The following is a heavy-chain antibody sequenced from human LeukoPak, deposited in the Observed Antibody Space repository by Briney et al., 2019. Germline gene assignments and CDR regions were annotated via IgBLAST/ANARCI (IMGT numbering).Heavy chain of an antibody. V-gene: IGHV3-43*02. Sequence: PGGSLRLSCVASGLPIADFAVHWVRQAPGKGLEWVSLISGDGVNTFYADSVKGRFSISRDNSKNSLSMEMNSLRTEDTAMYYCARESGKFDYWGQGTLVAVSS. J-gene: IGHJ4*02. CDR1: GLPIADFA. CDR2: ISGDGVNT. CDR3: ARESGKFDY.